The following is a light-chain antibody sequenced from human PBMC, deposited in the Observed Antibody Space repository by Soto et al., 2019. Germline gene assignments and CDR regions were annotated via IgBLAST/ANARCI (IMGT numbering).Light chain of an antibody. CDR2: AAS. J-gene: IGKJ4*01. V-gene: IGKV1-39*01. Sequence: DIQMTQSPSSLSASVGDRVTITCRPSQSISTYLNWYQQKPGKAPKLLIYAASSLQSGVPSRFSGSGSGTDFTLTISSLQPEDFATYYCQQSHSTPLTVGGGTKVEIK. CDR3: QQSHSTPLT. CDR1: QSISTY.